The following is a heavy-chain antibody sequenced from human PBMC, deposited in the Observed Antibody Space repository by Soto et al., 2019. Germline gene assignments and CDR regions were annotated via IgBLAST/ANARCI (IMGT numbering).Heavy chain of an antibody. D-gene: IGHD2-2*01. CDR2: TYYRSKWYN. Sequence: PSQTLSLTCAISGDSVSSNSAAWDWIRQSPSRGLEWLGRTYYRSKWYNDYAVSVKSRITINPDTSKNQFSLQLNSVTPEDTAVYYCARDSPPSGYCSSTSCPMEGWFDPRGQGTLVTVSS. V-gene: IGHV6-1*01. J-gene: IGHJ5*02. CDR3: ARDSPPSGYCSSTSCPMEGWFDP. CDR1: GDSVSSNSAA.